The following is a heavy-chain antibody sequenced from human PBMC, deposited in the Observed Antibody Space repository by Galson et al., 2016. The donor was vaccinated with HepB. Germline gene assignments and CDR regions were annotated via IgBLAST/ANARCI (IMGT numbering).Heavy chain of an antibody. J-gene: IGHJ6*02. CDR2: IIPIFGTS. CDR1: GGTFSSYA. V-gene: IGHV1-69*13. CDR3: ASGRPYFYYYAVHV. Sequence: SVKVSCKASGGTFSSYAISWVRQAPGQGLKWMGGIIPIFGTSNYAQKFQGRVTITADESRTSSYMELSSLRSEETAVYCCASGRPYFYYYAVHVWGQGATVTVSS.